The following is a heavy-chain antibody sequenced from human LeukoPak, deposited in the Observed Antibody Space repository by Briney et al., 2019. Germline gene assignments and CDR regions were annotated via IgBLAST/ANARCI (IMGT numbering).Heavy chain of an antibody. CDR2: IYKSGST. Sequence: PSETLSLTCTVSGGSISSGNHYWSWFRQPPGTGLEWIGYIYKSGSTYYNPSLKSRVTVSVNTSKNQFSLKLSSVTAADTAVYYCARGGGYYDSSGYYTNNDAFDIWGQGTMVTVSS. CDR1: GGSISSGNHY. V-gene: IGHV4-30-4*01. CDR3: ARGGGYYDSSGYYTNNDAFDI. D-gene: IGHD3-22*01. J-gene: IGHJ3*02.